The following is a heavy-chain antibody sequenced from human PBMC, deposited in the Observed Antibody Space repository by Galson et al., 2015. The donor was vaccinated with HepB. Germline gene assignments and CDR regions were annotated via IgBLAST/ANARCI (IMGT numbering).Heavy chain of an antibody. Sequence: LRLSCAASGFTFNRYWMYWVRQAPGKGLEWVANIKHDGTEKYSVDSVKGRFTVSRDNAKNSLYLQMNSLRAEDTAVYYCARGLYDFWNRYYYLVLWGRGTQVTVSS. CDR1: GFTFNRYW. J-gene: IGHJ2*01. D-gene: IGHD3-3*01. CDR2: IKHDGTEK. V-gene: IGHV3-7*03. CDR3: ARGLYDFWNRYYYLVL.